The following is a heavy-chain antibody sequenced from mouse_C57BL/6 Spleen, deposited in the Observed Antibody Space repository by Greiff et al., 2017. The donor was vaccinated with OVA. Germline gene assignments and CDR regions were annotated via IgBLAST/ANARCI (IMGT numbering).Heavy chain of an antibody. CDR1: GYTFTDYN. D-gene: IGHD1-1*01. Sequence: VHVKQSGPELVKPGASVKMSCKASGYTFTDYNMHWVKQSHGKSLEWIGYINPNNGGTSYNQKFKGKATLTVNKSSSTAYMELRSLTSEDSAVYYCARGEFLYYGSPYYFDYWGQGTTLTVSS. J-gene: IGHJ2*01. V-gene: IGHV1-22*01. CDR2: INPNNGGT. CDR3: ARGEFLYYGSPYYFDY.